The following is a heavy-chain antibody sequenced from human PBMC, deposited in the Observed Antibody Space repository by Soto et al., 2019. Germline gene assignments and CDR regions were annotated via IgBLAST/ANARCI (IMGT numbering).Heavy chain of an antibody. V-gene: IGHV4-34*01. D-gene: IGHD3-22*01. CDR2: INHSGST. Sequence: KASETLSLTCAVYGGSFSGYYWSWIRQPPGKGLEWIGEINHSGSTNYNPSLKSRVTISVDTSKNQFSLKLSSVTAADTAAYYCARASYYYDSSGYLLSDAFDIWGQGTMVTVSS. J-gene: IGHJ3*02. CDR3: ARASYYYDSSGYLLSDAFDI. CDR1: GGSFSGYY.